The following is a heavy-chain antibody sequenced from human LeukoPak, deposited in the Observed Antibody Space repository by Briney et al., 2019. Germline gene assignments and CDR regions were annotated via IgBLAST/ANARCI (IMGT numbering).Heavy chain of an antibody. Sequence: PSETLSLTCTVSGGSISSYYWSWIRQPPGKGLEWIGYIYYSGSTNYNPSLKSRVTISVDTSKNQFSLKLSSVTAADTAVYYRARQRGYSYGSDYWGQGTLVTVSS. CDR1: GGSISSYY. V-gene: IGHV4-59*01. CDR3: ARQRGYSYGSDY. J-gene: IGHJ4*02. D-gene: IGHD5-18*01. CDR2: IYYSGST.